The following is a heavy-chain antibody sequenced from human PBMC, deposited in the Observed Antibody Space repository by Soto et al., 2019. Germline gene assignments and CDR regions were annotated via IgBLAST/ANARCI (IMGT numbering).Heavy chain of an antibody. CDR2: IWYDGSNK. CDR1: GFTFSSYG. CDR3: ARDTARAMVRIYYGMDV. V-gene: IGHV3-33*01. J-gene: IGHJ6*02. Sequence: QVQLVESGGGVVQPGRSLRLSCAASGFTFSSYGMHWVRQAPGKGLEWVAVIWYDGSNKYYADSVKGRFTISRDNSKNTLYLQMSRLRAEDTAVYYCARDTARAMVRIYYGMDVWGQGTTVTVSS. D-gene: IGHD3-10*01.